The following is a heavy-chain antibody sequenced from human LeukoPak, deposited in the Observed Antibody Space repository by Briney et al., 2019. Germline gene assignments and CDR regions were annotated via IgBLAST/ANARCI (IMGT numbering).Heavy chain of an antibody. CDR2: INPSGGST. CDR3: ARTPTTSSSWYYHFDY. J-gene: IGHJ4*02. Sequence: ASVKVSCKASGYTFTSYYMHWVRQAPGQGLEWMGIINPSGGSTSCAQKFQGRVTMTRDTSTSTVYMELSSLRSEDTAVYYCARTPTTSSSWYYHFDYWGQGTLVTVSS. D-gene: IGHD6-13*01. CDR1: GYTFTSYY. V-gene: IGHV1-46*01.